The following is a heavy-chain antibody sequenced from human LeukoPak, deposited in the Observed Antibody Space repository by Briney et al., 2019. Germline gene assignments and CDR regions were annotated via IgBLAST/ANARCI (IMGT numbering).Heavy chain of an antibody. CDR1: GFTFSSYW. CDR3: ARDRSIASDY. Sequence: GGSLRLSCAASGFTFSSYWMHWVPQAPGKGLVGVSRINSDGSSRSYADSVKGRFTISRDNAKNTLYLQMYSLRAEDTAVYYCARDRSIASDYWGQGTLVTVSS. J-gene: IGHJ4*02. D-gene: IGHD6-6*01. CDR2: INSDGSSR. V-gene: IGHV3-74*01.